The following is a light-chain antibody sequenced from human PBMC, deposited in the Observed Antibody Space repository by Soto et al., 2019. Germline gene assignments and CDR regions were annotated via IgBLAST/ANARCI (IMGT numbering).Light chain of an antibody. J-gene: IGKJ1*01. CDR3: QQYGGSPRT. V-gene: IGKV3-20*01. CDR1: QSISSNY. CDR2: DAS. Sequence: EIVLTQSPGTLSLSPGERATLSCRASQSISSNYLAWYQQTPGQAPRLLIYDASSRAAGIPDRFSGSGSGTDFTLTISRLEPEDFGVYSCQQYGGSPRTFGQGTKVDIK.